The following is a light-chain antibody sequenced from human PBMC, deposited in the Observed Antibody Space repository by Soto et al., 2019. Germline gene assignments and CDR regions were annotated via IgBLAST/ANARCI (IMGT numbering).Light chain of an antibody. CDR3: QQYAFSPGS. CDR1: RNINNF. V-gene: IGKV1-39*01. J-gene: IGKJ1*01. CDR2: TTS. Sequence: DIQMTQFPSSLSASVGDRFSITWRAGRNINNFLNWYQHKPGKAPQLLIYTTSNLHSGVPSRFSGSGSGTDFTLTISRLEPGDFALYYCQQYAFSPGSFGQGTKVDIK.